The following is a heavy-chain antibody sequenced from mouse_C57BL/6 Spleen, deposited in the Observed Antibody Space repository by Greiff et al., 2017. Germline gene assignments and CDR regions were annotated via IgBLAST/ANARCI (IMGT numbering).Heavy chain of an antibody. CDR2: IWSGGST. CDR3: AKERDYGTYFDY. Sequence: VQLQQSGPGLVQPSQSLSITCTVSGFSLTSYCVHCVRQPPGKGLEWLGVIWSGGSTDDNADFITRLSISKDNSKSQVFFKMNSLQADDNAIYYCAKERDYGTYFDYWGQGTTLTVSS. J-gene: IGHJ2*01. D-gene: IGHD2-1*01. CDR1: GFSLTSYC. V-gene: IGHV2-4*01.